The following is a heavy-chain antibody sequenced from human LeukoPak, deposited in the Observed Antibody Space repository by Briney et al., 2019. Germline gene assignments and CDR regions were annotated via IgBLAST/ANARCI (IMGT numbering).Heavy chain of an antibody. CDR3: ARRLTQYDCFDP. V-gene: IGHV6-1*01. Sequence: SQTLSLTCAISGDSVSSNSVTWNWIRQSPSRGLEWLGRTYYRFTWYNDYAVSVRGRITVNPDTSKNQFSLHLNSVTPEDTAVYYCARRLTQYDCFDPWGQGILVTVSS. J-gene: IGHJ5*02. CDR2: TYYRFTWYN. CDR1: GDSVSSNSVT. D-gene: IGHD2-2*01.